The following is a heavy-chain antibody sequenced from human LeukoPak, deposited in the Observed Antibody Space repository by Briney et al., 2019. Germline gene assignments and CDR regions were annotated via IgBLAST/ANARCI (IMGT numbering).Heavy chain of an antibody. J-gene: IGHJ2*01. CDR3: ARDWEGLGEYWYFDL. CDR1: GYTFISYG. CDR2: ISAYNGNT. Sequence: ASVKVSCKASGYTFISYGISWVRQAPGQGLEWMGWISAYNGNTNYAQKLQGRVTMTTDTSTSTGYMELSRLRSDDTAVYYCARDWEGLGEYWYFDLWGRGTLVTVSS. D-gene: IGHD1-26*01. V-gene: IGHV1-18*01.